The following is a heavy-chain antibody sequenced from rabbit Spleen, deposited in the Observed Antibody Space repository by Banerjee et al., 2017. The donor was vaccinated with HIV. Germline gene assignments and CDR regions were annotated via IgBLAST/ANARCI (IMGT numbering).Heavy chain of an antibody. D-gene: IGHD4-1*01. CDR2: INAVTGKP. V-gene: IGHV1S45*01. CDR3: ARDLDGVIGWKFGS. J-gene: IGHJ4*01. Sequence: QEQLVESGGGLVQPEGSLTLTCKASGFSFSSSYYMCWVRQAPGKGLEWIGCINAVTGKPVYASWVNGRFTISKTSSTTVFLQMTSLTAADTAPYFCARDLDGVIGWKFGSWGPGTLVTVS. CDR1: GFSFSSSYY.